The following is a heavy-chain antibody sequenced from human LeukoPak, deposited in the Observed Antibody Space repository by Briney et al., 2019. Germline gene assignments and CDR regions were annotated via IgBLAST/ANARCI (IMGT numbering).Heavy chain of an antibody. V-gene: IGHV3-9*01. J-gene: IGHJ1*01. CDR3: AKDIDSSRWYGYFQH. CDR1: GFTFDDYA. Sequence: GGSLRLSCAASGFTFDDYAMHWVRQAPGKSLEWVSGISWNSGSIGYADSVKGRFTISRDNAKNSLYLQMNSLRAEDTALYYCAKDIDSSRWYGYFQHWGQGTLVTVPS. D-gene: IGHD6-13*01. CDR2: ISWNSGSI.